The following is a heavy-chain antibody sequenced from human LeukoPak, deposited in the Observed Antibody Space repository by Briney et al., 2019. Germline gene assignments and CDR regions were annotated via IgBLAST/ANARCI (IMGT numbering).Heavy chain of an antibody. J-gene: IGHJ6*02. CDR2: IYPGDSDT. D-gene: IGHD3-9*01. CDR3: ARRDYDIPLYGMDV. V-gene: IGHV5-51*01. Sequence: GESLKISCKGSGYRFTTYWIGWVRQIPGKGLEWMGIIYPGDSDTRYSPSFQGQVTISVDKSINTAYLQWSSLKASDTGIYYCARRDYDIPLYGMDVWGQGTTVTVSS. CDR1: GYRFTTYW.